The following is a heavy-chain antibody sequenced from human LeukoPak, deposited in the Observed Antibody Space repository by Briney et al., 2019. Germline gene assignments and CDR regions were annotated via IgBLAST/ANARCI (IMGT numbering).Heavy chain of an antibody. CDR2: ISASTDST. Sequence: GGSLRLSCAVSGFTIGSYAMNWVRQAPGKGLEWVSAISASTDSTYYTDSVKGRFTISRDNFRNMLHLEMNSLRAEDTAVYYCEKGGALPWTGLDYRGQGTLVTVSS. CDR1: GFTIGSYA. J-gene: IGHJ4*02. D-gene: IGHD1-14*01. CDR3: EKGGALPWTGLDY. V-gene: IGHV3-23*01.